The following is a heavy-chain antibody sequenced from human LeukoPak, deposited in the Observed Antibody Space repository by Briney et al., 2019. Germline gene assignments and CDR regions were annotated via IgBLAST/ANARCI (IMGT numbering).Heavy chain of an antibody. J-gene: IGHJ4*02. CDR1: GFSISGGYY. V-gene: IGHV4-38-2*02. D-gene: IGHD3-22*01. CDR3: ARHPWIIYTYYYDSSSYYDY. CDR2: IYHSGNT. Sequence: PSETLSLTCSVSGFSISGGYYWGWIRQPPGKGLEWLGSIYHSGNTDYNPSLKSRVTISVDTAKNKFFLRLGSVTAADTAVYYCARHPWIIYTYYYDSSSYYDYWGQGTLVTVSS.